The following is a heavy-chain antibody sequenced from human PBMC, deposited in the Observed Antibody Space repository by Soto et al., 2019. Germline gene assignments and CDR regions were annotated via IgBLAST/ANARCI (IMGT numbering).Heavy chain of an antibody. D-gene: IGHD3-9*01. CDR3: ARMYYDILTNYRTFDY. Sequence: SSETLSLTCTVSCGSLSTYFWTWIRQPPGKGLEWIGYIYYTGSTSYNPSLKSRVTMSLDTSKNHFSLNLSSVTAADTAVYYCARMYYDILTNYRTFDYWGQGALVTVSS. CDR1: CGSLSTYF. V-gene: IGHV4-59*01. J-gene: IGHJ4*02. CDR2: IYYTGST.